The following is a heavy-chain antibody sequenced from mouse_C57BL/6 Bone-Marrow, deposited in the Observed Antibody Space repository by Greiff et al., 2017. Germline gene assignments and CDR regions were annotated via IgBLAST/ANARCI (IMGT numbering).Heavy chain of an antibody. CDR1: GYAFTNYL. D-gene: IGHD1-1*01. J-gene: IGHJ3*01. CDR2: INPGSGGT. V-gene: IGHV1-54*01. CDR3: ARLNDGSSYAAFAD. Sequence: VHLVESGAELVRPGTSVKVSCKASGYAFTNYLIEWVKQRPGQGLEWIGVINPGSGGTNYNEKFQGKATLTADKSSSTAYMQLSSRPTEDSSVDLWARLNDGSSYAAFADWGQGTLVTVSA.